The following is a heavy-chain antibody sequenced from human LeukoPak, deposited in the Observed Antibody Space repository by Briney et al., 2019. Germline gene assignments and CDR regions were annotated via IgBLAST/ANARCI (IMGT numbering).Heavy chain of an antibody. J-gene: IGHJ4*02. CDR1: GFTFDDYA. Sequence: GGSLRLSCAASGFTFDDYAMHWFRQAPGKGLEWVSGISWNSGRIDYADSVKGRFTISRDNAKNSLYLQMNSLRAEDTALYYCAKALLGDNYPDYFDYWGQGTLVTVSS. CDR3: AKALLGDNYPDYFDY. D-gene: IGHD5-24*01. V-gene: IGHV3-9*01. CDR2: ISWNSGRI.